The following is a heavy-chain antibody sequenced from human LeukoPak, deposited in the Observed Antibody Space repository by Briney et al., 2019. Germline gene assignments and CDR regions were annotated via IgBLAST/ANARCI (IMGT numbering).Heavy chain of an antibody. CDR3: ARGCNYTLHNSGSYFDY. J-gene: IGHJ4*02. CDR2: INHSGST. V-gene: IGHV4-34*01. Sequence: KPSETLSLTCAVYGGSFSGYYWSWIRQPPGKGPEWIGEINHSGSTNYNPSLKSRVTISVDTSKNQFSLKLSSVTAADTAVYYCARGCNYTLHNSGSYFDYWGQGTLVTVSS. CDR1: GGSFSGYY. D-gene: IGHD4-11*01.